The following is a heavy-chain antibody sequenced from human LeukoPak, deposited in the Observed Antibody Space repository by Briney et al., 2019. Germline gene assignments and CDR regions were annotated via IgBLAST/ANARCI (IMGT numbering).Heavy chain of an antibody. CDR3: AKLPGSYYDSSGYYYAAFIDY. Sequence: GGSLRLSCAASGFTFSSYAMSWVRQAPGKGLEWVSAISGSGGSTYYADSVKGRFTISRDNSKNTLYLQMNSLRAEDTAVYYCAKLPGSYYDSSGYYYAAFIDYWGQGTLVTVSS. V-gene: IGHV3-23*01. J-gene: IGHJ4*02. D-gene: IGHD3-22*01. CDR1: GFTFSSYA. CDR2: ISGSGGST.